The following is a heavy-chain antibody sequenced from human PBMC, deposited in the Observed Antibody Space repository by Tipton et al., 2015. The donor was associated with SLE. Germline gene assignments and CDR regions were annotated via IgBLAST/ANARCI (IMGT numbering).Heavy chain of an antibody. V-gene: IGHV4-59*10. Sequence: TLSLTCTVYGESLSGHYWVWIRQPPGKGLEWIGRLYGSGSPTHYNPSLESRVTMSVDKSQNQFSLKLTSVTAADTAVYFCARIRPGHGDPFDFWGQGTLVTVS. J-gene: IGHJ4*02. CDR2: LYGSGSPT. CDR1: GESLSGHY. CDR3: ARIRPGHGDPFDF. D-gene: IGHD3-3*01.